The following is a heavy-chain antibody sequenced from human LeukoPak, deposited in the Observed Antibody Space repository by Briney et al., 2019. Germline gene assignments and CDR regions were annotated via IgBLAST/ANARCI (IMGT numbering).Heavy chain of an antibody. CDR1: GFTFSSYG. CDR3: ARETGGVVGTGSDA. V-gene: IGHV3-33*01. D-gene: IGHD2-21*02. CDR2: IWYDGSNK. J-gene: IGHJ5*02. Sequence: GGSLRLSCAASGFTFSSYGMHWVRQAPGKGLEWVAVIWYDGSNKYYADSVKGRFTISRDNSKNTLYLQMNSLRAEDTAVYYWARETGGVVGTGSDAGGRGPLVTLPS.